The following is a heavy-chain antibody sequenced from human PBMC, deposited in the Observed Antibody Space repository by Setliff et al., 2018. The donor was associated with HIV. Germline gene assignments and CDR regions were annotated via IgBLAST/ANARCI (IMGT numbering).Heavy chain of an antibody. J-gene: IGHJ5*02. CDR3: ARAPFRGGSFGWFDP. V-gene: IGHV1-18*01. CDR1: GYIFISDG. D-gene: IGHD2-15*01. CDR2: ISAYSGNT. Sequence: ASVKVSCKASGYIFISDGISWVRQAPGQGLEWMGWISAYSGNTNYAQKVQGRVTMTTHTPTNTAYMELKSLRSDDTAVYYCARAPFRGGSFGWFDPWGQGTQGTVSS.